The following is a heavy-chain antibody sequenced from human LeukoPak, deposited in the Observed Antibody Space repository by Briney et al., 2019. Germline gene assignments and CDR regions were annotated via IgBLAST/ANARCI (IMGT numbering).Heavy chain of an antibody. V-gene: IGHV3-74*01. CDR1: GFTFSSYW. CDR3: ARVAGGSSPYYFDY. D-gene: IGHD6-13*01. J-gene: IGHJ4*02. Sequence: PGGSPRLSCAASGFTFSSYWMRWVRQAPGKGLVWVSRINSDGSSTSYADSVKGRFTISRDNAKNTLYLQMNSLRAEDTAVYYCARVAGGSSPYYFDYWGRGTLVTVSS. CDR2: INSDGSST.